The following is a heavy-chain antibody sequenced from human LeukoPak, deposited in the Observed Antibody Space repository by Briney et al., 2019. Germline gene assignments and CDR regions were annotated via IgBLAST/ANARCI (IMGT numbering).Heavy chain of an antibody. D-gene: IGHD6-19*01. CDR2: FYNSGST. CDR3: ASTQQWLAFDY. J-gene: IGHJ4*02. Sequence: SETLSLTCCVSGGSISSYYWGWIRQPPGMALEWIGCFYNSGSTNYNPSLKSRATTSVDTSKNQLTLRLSSVTAADTAVYYCASTQQWLAFDYWGQGILVTVSS. V-gene: IGHV4-59*01. CDR1: GGSISSYY.